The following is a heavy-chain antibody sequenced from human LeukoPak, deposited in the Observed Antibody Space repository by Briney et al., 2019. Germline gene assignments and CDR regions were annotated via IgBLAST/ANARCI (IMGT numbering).Heavy chain of an antibody. CDR1: GFTFSSYS. Sequence: GGSLRLFCAASGFTFSSYSMNWVRQAPGKGLEWVLSISNSSSYIYYADSAKGRFTISRDNAKNSLYLQMNSLRAEDTAVYDCARGIAAAGTWFDPWGQGTLVTVSS. D-gene: IGHD6-13*01. V-gene: IGHV3-21*01. CDR2: ISNSSSYI. J-gene: IGHJ5*02. CDR3: ARGIAAAGTWFDP.